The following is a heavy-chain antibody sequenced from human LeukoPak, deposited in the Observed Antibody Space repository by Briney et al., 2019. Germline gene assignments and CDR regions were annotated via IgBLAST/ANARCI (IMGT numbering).Heavy chain of an antibody. CDR3: VITDRSEPHSCDY. Sequence: GGSLRLSCEASGFTFSSYAMHWVRQAPGKGLEWVAAISFYGTNKLYADSVKGRFTISRDNSKNTMDLQMNGLKPEDSGLYYCVITDRSEPHSCDYWGQGTLVTVSS. CDR1: GFTFSSYA. CDR2: ISFYGTNK. J-gene: IGHJ4*02. V-gene: IGHV3-30-3*01. D-gene: IGHD1-14*01.